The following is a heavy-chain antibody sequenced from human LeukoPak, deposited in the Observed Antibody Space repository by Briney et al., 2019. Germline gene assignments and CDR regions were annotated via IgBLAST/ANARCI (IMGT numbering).Heavy chain of an antibody. D-gene: IGHD6-13*01. V-gene: IGHV3-53*01. J-gene: IGHJ4*02. CDR2: IYSGGST. CDR1: GFTVSSNY. Sequence: GGSLRLSCAASGFTVSSNYMSWVRQAPGKGLEWVSVIYSGGSTYYADSVKGRFTISRDNSKNTLYLQMNSLRAEDTAVYYCAKLVSIAAAGPDYWGQGTLVTVSS. CDR3: AKLVSIAAAGPDY.